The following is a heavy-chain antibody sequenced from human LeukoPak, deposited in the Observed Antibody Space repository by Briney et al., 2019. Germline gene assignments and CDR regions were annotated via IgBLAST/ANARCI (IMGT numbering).Heavy chain of an antibody. V-gene: IGHV4-39*07. CDR1: GGSISGSSYY. D-gene: IGHD4-17*01. CDR2: IYYSGST. J-gene: IGHJ5*02. Sequence: PSETLSLTCTVSGGSISGSSYYWGWIRQPPGRGLEWIGSIYYSGSTYYNPSLKSRVTISVDTSKNQFSLKLSSVTAADTAVYYCARDVRRAHQFDPWGQGTLVTVSS. CDR3: ARDVRRAHQFDP.